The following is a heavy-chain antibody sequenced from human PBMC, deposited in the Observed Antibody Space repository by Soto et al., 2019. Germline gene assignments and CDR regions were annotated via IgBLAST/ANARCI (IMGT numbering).Heavy chain of an antibody. CDR1: GGSFSGYY. Sequence: PSETLSLTCAVYGGSFSGYYWSWIRQPPGKGLEWIGEINHSGSTNYNPSLKSRVTISVDTSKNQFSLKLSSVTAADTAVHYCARGWYSNYVSINYYYYGMDVWGQGTTVTVSS. CDR2: INHSGST. CDR3: ARGWYSNYVSINYYYYGMDV. J-gene: IGHJ6*02. D-gene: IGHD4-4*01. V-gene: IGHV4-34*01.